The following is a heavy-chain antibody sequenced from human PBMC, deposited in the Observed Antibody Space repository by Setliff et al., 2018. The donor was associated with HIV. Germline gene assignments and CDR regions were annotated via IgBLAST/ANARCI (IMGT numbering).Heavy chain of an antibody. J-gene: IGHJ5*02. CDR1: GGSITRTPYY. Sequence: PSETLSLTCTVSGGSITRTPYYWGWIRQPPGKGLEWIGSIHHGGTAYDNPSLKSRVTISVDTSKNQFSLKLSSVTAADTAVYYCASRIYYYDSNNFLREEGFDPWGQGTLVTVSS. CDR2: IHHGGTA. D-gene: IGHD3-22*01. CDR3: ASRIYYYDSNNFLREEGFDP. V-gene: IGHV4-39*07.